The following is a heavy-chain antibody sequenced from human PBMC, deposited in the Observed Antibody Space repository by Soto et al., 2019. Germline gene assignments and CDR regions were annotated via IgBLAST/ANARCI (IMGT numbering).Heavy chain of an antibody. CDR2: VYSSGTT. CDR3: ARDIGSYAYGEGY. V-gene: IGHV4-4*07. D-gene: IGHD3-10*01. J-gene: IGHJ4*02. Sequence: SETLSLTCSVSGGSINSYWWSWIRQPAGKGLEWIGRVYSSGTTDYNPSLNSRATMSVGTSKNQFPLKLSSVTAADTAVYYCARDIGSYAYGEGYWGQGIQVTVSS. CDR1: GGSINSYW.